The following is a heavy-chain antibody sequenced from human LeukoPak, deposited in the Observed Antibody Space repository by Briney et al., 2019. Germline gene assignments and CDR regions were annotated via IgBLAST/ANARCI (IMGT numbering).Heavy chain of an antibody. CDR1: GYSISTSNW. CDR3: ARNDYESSGFDF. J-gene: IGHJ4*02. V-gene: IGHV4-28*01. D-gene: IGHD3-22*01. CDR2: IYYSGST. Sequence: PSETLSLTCAVSGYSISTSNWWGWIRQPPGKGLEWIGYIYYSGSTFSDPSLKSRVTMSVDTSNNQFSLKLSSVTAVDSAVYYCARNDYESSGFDFWGQGALVTVSS.